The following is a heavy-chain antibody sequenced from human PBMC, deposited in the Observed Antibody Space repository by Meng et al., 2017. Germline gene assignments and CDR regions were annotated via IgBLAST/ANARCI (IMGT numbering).Heavy chain of an antibody. V-gene: IGHV4-4*07. CDR1: GGSISSYY. CDR2: IYTSGST. Sequence: SETLSLTCTVSGGSISSYYWSWIRQPAGKGLEWIGRIYTSGSTNYNPSLKSRVTMSVDTSKNQFSLKLSSVTAADTAVYYCARVRASLGPTTAAYWGQGKRVNGAS. J-gene: IGHJ4*02. CDR3: ARVRASLGPTTAAY. D-gene: IGHD2/OR15-2a*01.